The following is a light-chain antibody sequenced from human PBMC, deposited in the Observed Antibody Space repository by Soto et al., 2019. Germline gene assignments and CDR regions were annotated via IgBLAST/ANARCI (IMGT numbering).Light chain of an antibody. V-gene: IGKV3-20*01. J-gene: IGKJ3*01. Sequence: NVLTQSPATLSVSPGGRATLFCRASQSVRSNLAWYQQKPGQAPRLLIYGASRRATGIPDRFSGSGSGTDFTLTISRLEPEDFAVYYCQQYGSSPFTFGPGTKVDIK. CDR1: QSVRSN. CDR3: QQYGSSPFT. CDR2: GAS.